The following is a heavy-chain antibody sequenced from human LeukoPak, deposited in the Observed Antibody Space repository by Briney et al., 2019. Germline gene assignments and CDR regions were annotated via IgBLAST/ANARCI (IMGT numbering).Heavy chain of an antibody. CDR3: ARAGYYDFWSGVALDYYYYGMDV. CDR1: GFTFSSYS. CDR2: ISSSSSYI. V-gene: IGHV3-21*01. D-gene: IGHD3-3*01. Sequence: GGSLRLSCAASGFTFSSYSMNWVRQAPGKGLEWVSSISSSSSYIYYADSVKGRFTISRDNAKNSLYLQMNSLRAEDTAVYHCARAGYYDFWSGVALDYYYYGMDVWGQGTTVTVSS. J-gene: IGHJ6*02.